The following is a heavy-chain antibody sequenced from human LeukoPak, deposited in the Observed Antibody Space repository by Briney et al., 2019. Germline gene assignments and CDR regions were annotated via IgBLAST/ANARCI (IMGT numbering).Heavy chain of an antibody. CDR2: ISYDGSNK. CDR3: ARGAGYSSREGDY. CDR1: GFTFSSYA. D-gene: IGHD6-13*01. V-gene: IGHV3-30-3*01. J-gene: IGHJ4*02. Sequence: GGSLRLSCAVSGFTFSSYAMHWVRQAPGKGLEWVAVISYDGSNKYYADSVKGRFTISRDNSKNTLYLQMNSLRAEDTAVYYCARGAGYSSREGDYWGQGTLVTVSS.